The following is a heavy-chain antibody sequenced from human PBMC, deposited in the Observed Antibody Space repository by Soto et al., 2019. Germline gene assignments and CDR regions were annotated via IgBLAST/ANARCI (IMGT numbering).Heavy chain of an antibody. D-gene: IGHD3-10*01. V-gene: IGHV1-8*01. Sequence: ASVKVSCKASGYTFTSYDINWVRQATGQGLEWMGWMNPNSGNTGYAQKFQGRVTMTRNTSISTAYMELSSLGSDDTAVYYCAGKRSSGRFDPWGQGTLVTVSS. J-gene: IGHJ5*02. CDR2: MNPNSGNT. CDR3: AGKRSSGRFDP. CDR1: GYTFTSYD.